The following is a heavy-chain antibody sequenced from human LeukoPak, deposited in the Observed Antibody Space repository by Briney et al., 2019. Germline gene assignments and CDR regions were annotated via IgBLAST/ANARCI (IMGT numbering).Heavy chain of an antibody. CDR1: GDSISSGGYS. Sequence: SETLSLTRAVSGDSISSGGYSWNWIRQPPGKGLEWIGYIYSSGSTSYTPSLKSRVTVSVDTSKNQFSLRLTSVTAADTAVYYCARARRIAVAMGYYFDYWGQGTLVTVSS. CDR3: ARARRIAVAMGYYFDY. J-gene: IGHJ4*02. D-gene: IGHD6-19*01. V-gene: IGHV4-30-4*07. CDR2: IYSSGST.